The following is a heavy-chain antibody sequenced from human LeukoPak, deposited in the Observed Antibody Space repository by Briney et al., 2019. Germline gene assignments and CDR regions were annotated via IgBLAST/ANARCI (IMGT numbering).Heavy chain of an antibody. D-gene: IGHD3-16*01. CDR2: INHSGST. Sequence: SETLSLTCTVFGGSISSSYWSWVRQPPGKGLEWTGEINHSGSTNYNPSLKSRVTISVETSKKQCSLKLSSVTAAITAVYTCARMMTTNYWGQGRLVTVSS. J-gene: IGHJ4*02. CDR3: ARMMTTNY. V-gene: IGHV4-34*01. CDR1: GGSISSSY.